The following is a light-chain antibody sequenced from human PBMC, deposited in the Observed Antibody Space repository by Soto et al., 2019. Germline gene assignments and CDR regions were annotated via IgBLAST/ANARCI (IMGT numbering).Light chain of an antibody. CDR3: QQLRMYPST. V-gene: IGKV1-9*01. CDR2: AAS. J-gene: IGKJ4*01. CDR1: QDIAIY. Sequence: IQLTQSPSSLSASVGDRVTITCRASQDIAIYLAWYQQKPGEAPKLLIYAASTLYGGIPSRFSGSGSGTDFALTITSLKAEDFATYYCQQLRMYPSTLGGGTKVEIK.